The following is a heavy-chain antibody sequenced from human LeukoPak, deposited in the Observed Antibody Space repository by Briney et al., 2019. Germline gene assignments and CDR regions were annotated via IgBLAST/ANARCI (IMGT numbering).Heavy chain of an antibody. V-gene: IGHV3-21*01. CDR1: GFTFSSYS. J-gene: IGHJ5*02. D-gene: IGHD2-21*02. CDR3: ARPSRVAYCGGDCLPTQREPWFDP. CDR2: ISSSSSYI. Sequence: GGSLRLSCAASGFTFSSYSMNWVRQAPGKGLEWVSSISSSSSYIYYADSVKGRFTISRDNAKNSLYLQMNSLRAEDTAVYYCARPSRVAYCGGDCLPTQREPWFDPWGQGTLVTVSS.